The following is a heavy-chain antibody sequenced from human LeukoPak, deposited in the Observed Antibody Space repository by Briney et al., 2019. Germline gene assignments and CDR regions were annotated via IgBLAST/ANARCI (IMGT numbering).Heavy chain of an antibody. CDR2: IYYSGGT. D-gene: IGHD6-13*01. Sequence: SETLSLTCTVSGGSISSYYWSWIRQPPGKGLEWIGYIYYSGGTNYNPSLKSRVTISVDTSKNQFSLKVSSVTAADTAVYYCARVGYNSSSWEYYYYYGMDVWGQGTTVTVSS. CDR3: ARVGYNSSSWEYYYYYGMDV. J-gene: IGHJ6*02. CDR1: GGSISSYY. V-gene: IGHV4-59*01.